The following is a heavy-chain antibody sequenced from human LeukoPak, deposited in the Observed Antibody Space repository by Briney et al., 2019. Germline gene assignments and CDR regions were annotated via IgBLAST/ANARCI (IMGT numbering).Heavy chain of an antibody. CDR2: IKQDGSEK. J-gene: IGHJ6*04. CDR3: ARATKYDDYWSGSKDV. D-gene: IGHD3-3*01. Sequence: GGSLRLSGAASGFTFSSYGMSWVRQAPGKGLEWVANIKQDGSEKYYVDSVKGRFTISRDNAKNSLYLQMNSLRAEDTAVYYCARATKYDDYWSGSKDVLGKGTTVTVSS. V-gene: IGHV3-7*01. CDR1: GFTFSSYG.